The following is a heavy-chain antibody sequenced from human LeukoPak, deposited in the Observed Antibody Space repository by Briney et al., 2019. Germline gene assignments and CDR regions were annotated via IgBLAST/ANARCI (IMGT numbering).Heavy chain of an antibody. V-gene: IGHV3-23*01. CDR1: GFSFSNYA. D-gene: IGHD6-19*01. CDR3: VKHMRISVWFFDS. Sequence: GGSLRLSCAASGFSFSNYALSWVRQAPGKGLEWVSLISGSGLQTEYADSVKGRFTISRDNPKNTLSLQMSSLKADDTAVYYCVKHMRISVWFFDSWGQGTLVTVSS. J-gene: IGHJ4*02. CDR2: ISGSGLQT.